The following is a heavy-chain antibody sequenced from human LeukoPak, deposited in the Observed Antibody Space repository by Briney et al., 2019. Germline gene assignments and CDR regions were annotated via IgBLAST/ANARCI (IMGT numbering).Heavy chain of an antibody. CDR3: ARRRGDFWSGYPYYFDY. V-gene: IGHV1-2*02. D-gene: IGHD3-3*01. J-gene: IGHJ4*02. Sequence: GASVKVSCKASGYTFTGYYMHWVRQAPGQGLEWMGWINPNSGGTNYAQKLQGRVTMTTDTSTSTAYMELRSLRSDDTAVYYCARRRGDFWSGYPYYFDYWGQGTLVTVSS. CDR2: INPNSGGT. CDR1: GYTFTGYY.